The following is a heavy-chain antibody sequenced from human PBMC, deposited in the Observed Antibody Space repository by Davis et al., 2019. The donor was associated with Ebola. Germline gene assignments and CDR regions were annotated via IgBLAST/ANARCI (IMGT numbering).Heavy chain of an antibody. CDR2: VIPVFGTA. Sequence: SVKVSCKASGSTFGSYGISWVRQAPGQGLEWMGGVIPVFGTANHAQRFQGRLTITADKSTSTAYMELSSLRSDDTAVYYCARDWGMGTTVQKAYYHYYGMDVWGQGTTVTVSS. D-gene: IGHD4-17*01. CDR3: ARDWGMGTTVQKAYYHYYGMDV. J-gene: IGHJ6*02. V-gene: IGHV1-69*06. CDR1: GSTFGSYG.